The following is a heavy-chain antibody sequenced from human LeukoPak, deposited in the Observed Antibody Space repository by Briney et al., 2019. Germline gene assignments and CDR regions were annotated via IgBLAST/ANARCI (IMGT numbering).Heavy chain of an antibody. D-gene: IGHD3-10*01. Sequence: SETLSLTCAVYGGSFSGYYWSWIRRPPGKGLEWIGEINHSGSTNYNPSLKSRVTISVDTSKNQFSLKLSSVTAADTAVYYCARGRNGSGSSDYWGQGTLVTVSS. J-gene: IGHJ4*02. CDR2: INHSGST. V-gene: IGHV4-34*01. CDR3: ARGRNGSGSSDY. CDR1: GGSFSGYY.